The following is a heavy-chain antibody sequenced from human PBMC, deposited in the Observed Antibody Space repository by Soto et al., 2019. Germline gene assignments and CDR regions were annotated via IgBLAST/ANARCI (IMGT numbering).Heavy chain of an antibody. CDR1: GGSISSYY. J-gene: IGHJ6*02. CDR2: IYNSGSS. D-gene: IGHD5-18*01. V-gene: IGHV4-59*01. Sequence: TLSLTCTVSGGSISSYYWSWIRQAPGEGLEWIGYIYNSGSSNYNPSLKSRVNITLDTPKNQFSLKLSSVTAADTAVYYCASPDTAMVTNDYYYGMDVWGQGTTVTVSS. CDR3: ASPDTAMVTNDYYYGMDV.